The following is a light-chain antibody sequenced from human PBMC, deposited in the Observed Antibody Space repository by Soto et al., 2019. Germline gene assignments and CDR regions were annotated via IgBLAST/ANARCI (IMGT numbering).Light chain of an antibody. J-gene: IGLJ2*01. CDR1: TSNIGAAYD. CDR2: ANR. Sequence: QSVLTHPPSVSGAPGQRITISCTGSTSNIGAAYDVQWYQQLPRTAPKLLIYANRNRPSGVPDRFSGSKSGTSASLAITGLQAEDEADSYCQSYDSSLSVVFGGATQLTVL. V-gene: IGLV1-40*01. CDR3: QSYDSSLSVV.